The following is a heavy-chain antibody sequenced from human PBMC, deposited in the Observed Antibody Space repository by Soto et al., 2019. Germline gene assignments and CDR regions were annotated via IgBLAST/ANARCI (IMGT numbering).Heavy chain of an antibody. V-gene: IGHV1-46*03. J-gene: IGHJ4*02. CDR1: GYTFT. Sequence: GASVKVSCKASGYTFTMHWVRQAPGQRLEWMGWINPSGGSTSYAQKFQGRVTMTRDTSTSTVYMELSSLRSEDTAVYYCARSAARQVDYWGQGTLVTVSS. D-gene: IGHD6-6*01. CDR3: ARSAARQVDY. CDR2: INPSGGST.